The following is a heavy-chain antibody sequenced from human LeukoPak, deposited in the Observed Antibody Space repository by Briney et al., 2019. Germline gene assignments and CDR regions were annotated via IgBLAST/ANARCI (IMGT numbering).Heavy chain of an antibody. D-gene: IGHD2-2*01. J-gene: IGHJ4*02. CDR2: MNPNSGNT. Sequence: ASVKVSCKASGYTFTSYDINWVRQATGQGLEWMGWMNPNSGNTGYAQKFQGRVTITRNTSISTAYMELSSLRSEDTAVYYCARGSDCSATSCWEGVDYWGQGTLVTVSS. CDR3: ARGSDCSATSCWEGVDY. V-gene: IGHV1-8*03. CDR1: GYTFTSYD.